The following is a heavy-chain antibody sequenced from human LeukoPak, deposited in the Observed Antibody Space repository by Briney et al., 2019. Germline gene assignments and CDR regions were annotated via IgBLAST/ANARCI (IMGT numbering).Heavy chain of an antibody. V-gene: IGHV3-7*01. D-gene: IGHD2-15*01. CDR3: ASLLLHDY. J-gene: IGHJ4*02. CDR1: GFTISSHY. Sequence: GGSLRLSCAASGFTISSHYMSWVRQAPGKGLEWVANIKQDGSDKYYVDSVKGRFTISRDNSKNTLYLQMNSLRAEDTAVYYCASLLLHDYWGQGTLVTVSS. CDR2: IKQDGSDK.